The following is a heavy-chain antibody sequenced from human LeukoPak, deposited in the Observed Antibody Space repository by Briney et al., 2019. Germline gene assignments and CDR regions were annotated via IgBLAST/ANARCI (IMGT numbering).Heavy chain of an antibody. V-gene: IGHV3-66*04. CDR3: ARLFGSGWPGYFYYAMDV. CDR2: IYSDGNT. Sequence: GGSLRLSCAASGITVNSTYISWVRQAPGKGLEWVSVIYSDGNTLYAGSVKGRFPISRDNSKNTLFLQMNSPRAEDTAVYYCARLFGSGWPGYFYYAMDVWGQGTTVAVS. D-gene: IGHD6-19*01. CDR1: GITVNSTY. J-gene: IGHJ6*02.